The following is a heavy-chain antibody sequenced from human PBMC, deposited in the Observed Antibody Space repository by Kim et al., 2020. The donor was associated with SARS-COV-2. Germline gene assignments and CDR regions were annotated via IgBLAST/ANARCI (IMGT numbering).Heavy chain of an antibody. CDR3: ARSGYYYGSGSYYWEGKCAYYYGRDV. J-gene: IGHJ6*02. CDR1: GYTFTRYD. V-gene: IGHV1-8*01. CDR2: MNPNRGNT. D-gene: IGHD3-10*01. Sequence: ASVKVSCKASGYTFTRYDINWVRQATGQELEWMGWMNPNRGNTGYAQKFQGRVTMTRNTSISTDYMELSSLRSEDTAVYYCARSGYYYGSGSYYWEGKCAYYYGRDVWGQGTTVTASS.